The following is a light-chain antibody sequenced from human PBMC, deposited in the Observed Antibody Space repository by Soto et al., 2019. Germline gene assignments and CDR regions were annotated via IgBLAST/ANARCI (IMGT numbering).Light chain of an antibody. CDR1: NSNIGSKY. CDR2: RNN. J-gene: IGLJ2*01. V-gene: IGLV1-47*01. CDR3: AAWDNSLVGGPA. Sequence: QSVLTQPPSASGTPGQRVTISCSGSNSNIGSKYVHWYQQLPGTAPKLLLYRNNQRPSGVPDRFSGSKSGTSAYLAISGLRSEDEADYYCAAWDNSLVGGPAFGGGTKVTVL.